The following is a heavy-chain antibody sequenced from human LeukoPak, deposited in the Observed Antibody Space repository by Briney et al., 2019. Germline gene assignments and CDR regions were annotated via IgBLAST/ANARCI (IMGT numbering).Heavy chain of an antibody. CDR3: ATTTAGFDY. V-gene: IGHV3-7*01. CDR2: IKQDGSEK. CDR1: GFTFSNYW. Sequence: GGSLRLSCAASGFTFSNYWMSWVRQAPGKGLEWVANIKQDGSEKYYVGSVKGRFTISRDNAKNSLHLQMNSLRAEDTAVYYCATTTAGFDYWGQGTLVTVSS. J-gene: IGHJ4*02. D-gene: IGHD4-11*01.